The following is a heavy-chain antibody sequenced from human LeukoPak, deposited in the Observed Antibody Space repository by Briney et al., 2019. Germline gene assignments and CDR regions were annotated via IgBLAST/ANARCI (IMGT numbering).Heavy chain of an antibody. Sequence: PGGSLRLSCAASGFTFSTYWMGWVRQAPGKGLEWVANIKQDGTEKYYVDSVKGRFTISRDNAKNSQYLQMNSLRVEDTAVYYCARDRWGYWYFDLWGRGTLVTVSS. CDR2: IKQDGTEK. D-gene: IGHD7-27*01. J-gene: IGHJ2*01. V-gene: IGHV3-7*01. CDR3: ARDRWGYWYFDL. CDR1: GFTFSTYW.